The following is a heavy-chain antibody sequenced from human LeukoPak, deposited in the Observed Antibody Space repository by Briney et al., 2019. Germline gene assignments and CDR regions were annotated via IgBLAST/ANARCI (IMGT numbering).Heavy chain of an antibody. CDR2: INYSGST. CDR1: GGSITTYY. V-gene: IGHV4-59*12. CDR3: ARGHYH. Sequence: SETLSLTCSVSGGSITTYYWTWIRQPPGRGLEWIGYINYSGSTSHNPSLKSRVTMSVDTSKNQFSLKLSSVTAADTAVYYCARGHYHWGQGTLVTVSS. J-gene: IGHJ5*02.